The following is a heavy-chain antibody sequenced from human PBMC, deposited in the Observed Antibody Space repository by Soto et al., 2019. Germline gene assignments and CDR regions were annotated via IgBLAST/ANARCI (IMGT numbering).Heavy chain of an antibody. Sequence: PGGSLRLSCAASGFTFSSYEMNWVRQAPGKGLEWVSYISSSGSTIYYADSVKGRFTISRDNAKNSLYLQMNSLRAEDTAVYYCARRGDVDTAMVSVYYYGMDVWGQGTTVTVSS. CDR2: ISSSGSTI. V-gene: IGHV3-48*03. J-gene: IGHJ6*02. CDR3: ARRGDVDTAMVSVYYYGMDV. CDR1: GFTFSSYE. D-gene: IGHD5-18*01.